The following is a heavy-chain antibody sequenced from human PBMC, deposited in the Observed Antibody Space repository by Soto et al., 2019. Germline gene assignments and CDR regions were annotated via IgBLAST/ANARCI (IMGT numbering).Heavy chain of an antibody. Sequence: ASVKVSCKASGYTFSNFGINWVRQAPGQGLEWMGGIIPIFGTANYAQKFQGRVTITADESTSTAYMELSSLRSEDTAVYYCSTYYYDSSGYYGIDYWGQGTLVTVSS. J-gene: IGHJ4*02. V-gene: IGHV1-69*13. CDR2: IIPIFGTA. CDR1: GYTFSNFG. CDR3: STYYYDSSGYYGIDY. D-gene: IGHD3-22*01.